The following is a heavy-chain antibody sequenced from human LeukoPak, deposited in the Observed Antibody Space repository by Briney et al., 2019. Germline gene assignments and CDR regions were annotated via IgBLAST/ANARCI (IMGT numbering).Heavy chain of an antibody. V-gene: IGHV3-48*03. CDR3: ASAYYDAGNYLYYFDY. CDR1: GFRFSSYE. Sequence: GGSLRLSCAASGFRFSSYEMNWVRQAPGKGLEWVSYVSSSGSTIYYADSVRGRFTISRDNAKNLLNLQMNSLRAEDTAVYYCASAYYDAGNYLYYFDYWGQGTLVTVSS. J-gene: IGHJ4*02. D-gene: IGHD3-10*01. CDR2: VSSSGSTI.